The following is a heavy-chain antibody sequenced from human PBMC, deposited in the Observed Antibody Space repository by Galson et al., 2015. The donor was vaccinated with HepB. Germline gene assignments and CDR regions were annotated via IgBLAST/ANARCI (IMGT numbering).Heavy chain of an antibody. D-gene: IGHD2-21*01. Sequence: SVKVSCKASGGSLRSHAISWVRQAPGQGPEWMGGIIPIFGIANYAQKFQGRVTITVDKSTSTVYLGLSSLRSEDTAVYYCARDRVVVGPGAGSLQEWGQGTRVTVSS. CDR3: ARDRVVVGPGAGSLQE. V-gene: IGHV1-69*10. CDR1: GGSLRSHA. CDR2: IIPIFGIA. J-gene: IGHJ4*02.